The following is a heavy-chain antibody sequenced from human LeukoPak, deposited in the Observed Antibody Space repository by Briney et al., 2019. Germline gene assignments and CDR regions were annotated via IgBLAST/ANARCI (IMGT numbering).Heavy chain of an antibody. Sequence: PGGSLRLSCVVSGFTFSDFHMSWLRQAPGKGLEWISYITNSGSDIEYADSVKGRFTISWDNAKKSLYLEMNTLRAEDTAIYYCACPYRSRSDYWGQGTLVTVSS. CDR1: GFTFSDFH. CDR2: ITNSGSDI. CDR3: ACPYRSRSDY. V-gene: IGHV3-11*01. D-gene: IGHD6-13*01. J-gene: IGHJ4*02.